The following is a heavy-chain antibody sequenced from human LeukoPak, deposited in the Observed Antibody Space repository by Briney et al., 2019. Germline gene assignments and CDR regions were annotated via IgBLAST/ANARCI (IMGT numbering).Heavy chain of an antibody. D-gene: IGHD4-23*01. Sequence: PSETLSLTCAVYGGSFSVYYCSWIRQPPGKGLEWIGEINHSGSTNYNPSLKSRVTISVDTSKNQFSLKLSSVTAADTAVYYCARLMTTVVRGPFDYWGQGTLVTVSS. J-gene: IGHJ4*02. V-gene: IGHV4-34*01. CDR3: ARLMTTVVRGPFDY. CDR1: GGSFSVYY. CDR2: INHSGST.